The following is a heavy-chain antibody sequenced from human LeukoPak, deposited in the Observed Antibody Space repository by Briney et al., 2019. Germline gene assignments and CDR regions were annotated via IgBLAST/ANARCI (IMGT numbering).Heavy chain of an antibody. J-gene: IGHJ4*02. CDR3: ARDDGDYLVDY. V-gene: IGHV1-69*13. Sequence: SVKVSCKASGGTFSSYASSWVRQAPGQGLEWMGGIIPIFGTANYAQKFQGRVTITADESTSTAYMELSSLRSEDTAVYYCARDDGDYLVDYWGQRTLVPVSS. D-gene: IGHD4-17*01. CDR1: GGTFSSYA. CDR2: IIPIFGTA.